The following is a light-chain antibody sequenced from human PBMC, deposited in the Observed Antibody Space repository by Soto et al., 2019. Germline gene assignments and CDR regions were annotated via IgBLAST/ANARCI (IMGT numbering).Light chain of an antibody. CDR1: QSVSSSY. Sequence: EIVLTQSPGTLSLSPGERATLSCRASQSVSSSYLAWYQQKPGQAPRLLIYGASSRATGIPDRCSGSGSGTDFTLTISRLEPEDFAVYYCQQYGSSPRDTFGGGTKVEIK. V-gene: IGKV3-20*01. CDR3: QQYGSSPRDT. CDR2: GAS. J-gene: IGKJ4*01.